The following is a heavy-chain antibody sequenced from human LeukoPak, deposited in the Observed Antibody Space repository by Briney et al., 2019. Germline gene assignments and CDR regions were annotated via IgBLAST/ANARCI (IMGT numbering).Heavy chain of an antibody. CDR3: ARGLLVRGVTSN. Sequence: PGGSLRLSCAASGFTFSSYSMNWVRQAPGKGLEWVSSISSSSSYIYYADSVKGRFTISRDNAKNSLYLQMNSLRAEDTAVYYCARGLLVRGVTSNWGQGTLVTVSS. V-gene: IGHV3-21*01. CDR2: ISSSSSYI. D-gene: IGHD3-10*01. CDR1: GFTFSSYS. J-gene: IGHJ4*02.